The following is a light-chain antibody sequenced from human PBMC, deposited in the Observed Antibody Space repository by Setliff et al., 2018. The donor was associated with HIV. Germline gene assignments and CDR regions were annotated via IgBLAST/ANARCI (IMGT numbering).Light chain of an antibody. CDR3: AAWDDRLNGYV. CDR2: SNN. CDR1: SSNIGSNI. V-gene: IGLV1-44*01. J-gene: IGLJ1*01. Sequence: VLTQPPSASGTPGQRVTISCSGSSSNIGSNIVNWYQQLPGTAPKLLIHSNNQRPSGAPDRFSGSKSGTSASLVSSGLQSEDEADYYCAAWDDRLNGYVFGTGTKV.